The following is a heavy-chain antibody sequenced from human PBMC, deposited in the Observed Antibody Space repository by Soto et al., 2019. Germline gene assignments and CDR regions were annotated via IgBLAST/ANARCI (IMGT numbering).Heavy chain of an antibody. Sequence: EVQLLESGGGLVQPGGSLRLSCAASGFTFSNYAIAWVRQAPGKGLEWVSGISGSGGTTYYADSGKGRFTISRDNAKDTLHLQMNSLRAEDTAVYYCAKTPRQWLVYFDYWGQGALVTVS. CDR2: ISGSGGTT. J-gene: IGHJ4*02. D-gene: IGHD6-19*01. CDR1: GFTFSNYA. V-gene: IGHV3-23*01. CDR3: AKTPRQWLVYFDY.